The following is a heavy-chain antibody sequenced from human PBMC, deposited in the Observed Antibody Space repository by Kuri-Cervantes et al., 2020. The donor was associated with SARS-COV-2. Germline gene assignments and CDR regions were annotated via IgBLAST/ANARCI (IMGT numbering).Heavy chain of an antibody. V-gene: IGHV3-48*02. CDR1: GFTFSSYS. D-gene: IGHD1-7*01. J-gene: IGHJ6*02. CDR2: ISSSSSTI. Sequence: GESLKISCAASGFTFSSYSMNWVRQAPGKGLEWVSYISSSSSTIYYADSVKGRFTISGDNAKNSLYLQMNSLRDEDTAVYYCAREGVTGTTYYYYYGMDVWGQGTTVTVSS. CDR3: AREGVTGTTYYYYYGMDV.